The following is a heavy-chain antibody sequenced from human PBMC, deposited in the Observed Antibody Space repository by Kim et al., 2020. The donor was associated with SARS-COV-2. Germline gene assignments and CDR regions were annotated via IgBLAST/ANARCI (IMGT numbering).Heavy chain of an antibody. CDR3: AVGYCSITDCNRYFFY. D-gene: IGHD2-2*01. CDR1: GYTFTSYA. J-gene: IGHJ4*02. Sequence: ASVKVSCKASGYTFTSYAMHWVRQAPGQRLEWMGWINTGNGNTKYSQNFRGRVTITRDTSASTAYMELSSLRSEDTAVYYCAVGYCSITDCNRYFFYWGQGTLVTVSS. V-gene: IGHV1-3*04. CDR2: INTGNGNT.